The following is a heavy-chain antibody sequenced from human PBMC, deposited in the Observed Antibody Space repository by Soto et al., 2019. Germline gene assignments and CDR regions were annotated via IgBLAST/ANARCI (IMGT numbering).Heavy chain of an antibody. Sequence: QVQLVQSGAEVKKPGSSVKVSCKASGGTFSSYAISWVRQAPGQGLEWMGGIIPIFGTANYAQKSQGRVTITAVKSTSTAYMELSSLRSEDTAVYYCALSPPITIFGVVTATNWFDPWGQGTLVTVSS. CDR2: IIPIFGTA. V-gene: IGHV1-69*06. D-gene: IGHD3-3*01. J-gene: IGHJ5*02. CDR3: ALSPPITIFGVVTATNWFDP. CDR1: GGTFSSYA.